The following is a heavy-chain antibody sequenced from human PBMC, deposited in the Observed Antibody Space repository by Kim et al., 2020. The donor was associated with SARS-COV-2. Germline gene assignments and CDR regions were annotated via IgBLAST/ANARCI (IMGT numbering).Heavy chain of an antibody. CDR1: GYTFTSYA. D-gene: IGHD6-13*01. V-gene: IGHV7-4-1*02. Sequence: ASVKVSCKASGYTFTSYAMNWVRQAPGQGLEWMGWINTNTGNPTYAQGFTGRFVFSLDTSVSTAYLQISSLKAEDTAVYYCARDSGRSSSWYAPYYYGMDVWGQGTTVTVSS. J-gene: IGHJ6*02. CDR2: INTNTGNP. CDR3: ARDSGRSSSWYAPYYYGMDV.